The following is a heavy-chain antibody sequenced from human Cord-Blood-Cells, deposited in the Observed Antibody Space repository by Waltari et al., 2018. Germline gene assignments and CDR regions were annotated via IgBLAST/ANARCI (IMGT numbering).Heavy chain of an antibody. CDR1: GLTARSNY. J-gene: IGHJ4*02. Sequence: EVQLVESGGGLIHPGGARRLSCAAYGLTARSNYIGWVRQAPGKGLEWVSVIYSGGSTYYADSVKGRFTISRDNSKNTLYLLMNSLRAEDTAVYYCARGWFGVFDYWGQGTLVTVSS. CDR3: ARGWFGVFDY. D-gene: IGHD3-10*01. V-gene: IGHV3-53*01. CDR2: IYSGGST.